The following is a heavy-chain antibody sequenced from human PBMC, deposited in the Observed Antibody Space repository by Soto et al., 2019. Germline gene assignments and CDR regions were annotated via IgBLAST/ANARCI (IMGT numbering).Heavy chain of an antibody. J-gene: IGHJ4*02. Sequence: SVKDCCRSAGGSFRTLGIRWLRQAPGQGLEWMGGIIPFFGTARYSQKFEDRITITADESTNTVYMDLRSLTSEDTAIYYCAKSAPMDAGDKYYYDFWGQGALVTVSS. CDR1: GGSFRTLG. V-gene: IGHV1-69*01. CDR3: AKSAPMDAGDKYYYDF. D-gene: IGHD4-17*01. CDR2: IIPFFGTA.